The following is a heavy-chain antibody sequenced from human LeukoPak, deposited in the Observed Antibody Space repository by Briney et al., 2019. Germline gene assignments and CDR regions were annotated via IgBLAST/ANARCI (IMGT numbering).Heavy chain of an antibody. Sequence: SETLSLTCAVYSGSFSGYYWSWIRQPPGMGLEWIGEINHSGTTNYNPSLKSRVTISVDTSKNQFSLKLNSVTAADTAVYYCARGIVIPEAAGPGYFDLWGRGNLVTVSS. CDR2: INHSGTT. J-gene: IGHJ2*01. CDR1: SGSFSGYY. D-gene: IGHD6-13*01. V-gene: IGHV4-34*01. CDR3: ARGIVIPEAAGPGYFDL.